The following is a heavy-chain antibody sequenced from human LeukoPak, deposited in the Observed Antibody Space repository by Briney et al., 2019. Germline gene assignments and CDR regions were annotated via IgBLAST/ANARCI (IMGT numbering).Heavy chain of an antibody. CDR3: ARYSRRGDYILDY. CDR1: GFTFSSYS. CDR2: IYYNGET. D-gene: IGHD4-17*01. Sequence: GSLRLSCAASGFTFSSYSMNWVRQAPGKGLEWIGYIYYNGETNYNPSLKSRVTMSVDMSMNQFSLKLNSVTAMDTAMYYCARYSRRGDYILDYWGQGTLVTVSS. J-gene: IGHJ4*02. V-gene: IGHV4-59*01.